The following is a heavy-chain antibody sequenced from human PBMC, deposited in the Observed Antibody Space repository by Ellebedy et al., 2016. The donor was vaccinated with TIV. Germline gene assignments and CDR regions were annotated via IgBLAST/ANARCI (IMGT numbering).Heavy chain of an antibody. CDR1: GFTFGHYA. CDR2: INQDASEK. CDR3: ARGGGFLFDV. D-gene: IGHD4-23*01. J-gene: IGHJ3*01. Sequence: GESLKISCTASGFTFGHYAMSWFRQAPGKGLEWVANINQDASEKYYVDSVKGRFTISRDNLENSAYLQMNSLRAEDTAVYYCARGGGFLFDVWGQGTMVTVSS. V-gene: IGHV3-7*04.